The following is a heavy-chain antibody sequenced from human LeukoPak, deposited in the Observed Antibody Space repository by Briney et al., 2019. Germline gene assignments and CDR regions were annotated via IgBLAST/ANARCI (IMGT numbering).Heavy chain of an antibody. J-gene: IGHJ5*02. Sequence: ASVKVSCKASGYTFTDYYIHWVRQAPGQGLEWMGRINPNSGDTDYAQNFQGRVTMTRDTSISTASMELTRLTSDDTAVYYCARGGPAYGSKYNWFDPWGQGTLVTVSS. CDR2: INPNSGDT. CDR3: ARGGPAYGSKYNWFDP. D-gene: IGHD4/OR15-4a*01. V-gene: IGHV1-2*06. CDR1: GYTFTDYY.